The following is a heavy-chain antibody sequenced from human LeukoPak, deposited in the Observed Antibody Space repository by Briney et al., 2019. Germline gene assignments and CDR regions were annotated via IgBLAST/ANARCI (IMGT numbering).Heavy chain of an antibody. V-gene: IGHV3-66*01. CDR3: ARAHDRGYYYGFDY. J-gene: IGHJ4*02. CDR2: IYSAGNT. Sequence: PGGSLRLSCAASGFTFSSYAMGWVRQAPGKGLEWVSVIYSAGNTYYADSVQGRFTMSRENPENTLYLQMNSLRAEDTAVYYCARAHDRGYYYGFDYWGQGTLVTVSS. D-gene: IGHD3-22*01. CDR1: GFTFSSYA.